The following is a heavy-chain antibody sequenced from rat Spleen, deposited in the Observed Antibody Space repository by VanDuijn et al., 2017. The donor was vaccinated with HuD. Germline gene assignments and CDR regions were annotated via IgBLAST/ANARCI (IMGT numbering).Heavy chain of an antibody. CDR2: ISSSSGT. D-gene: IGHD1-9*01. J-gene: IGHJ1*01. CDR3: ARTGAFYGYNYGYWYFDF. CDR1: GFTFSRHG. V-gene: IGHV5-62*01. Sequence: VQLVESGGGLVQPGKSLKLSCSASGFTFSRHGMHWLRQRPGQGLDWVAYISSSSGTVYADAVKGRFTISRDNAENTLYLQLNSLKSEDTAFYYCARTGAFYGYNYGYWYFDFWGPGTMVTVSS.